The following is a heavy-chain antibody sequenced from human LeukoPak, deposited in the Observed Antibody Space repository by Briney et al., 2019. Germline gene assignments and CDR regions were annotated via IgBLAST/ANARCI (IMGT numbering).Heavy chain of an antibody. CDR3: ARDRPGRYCSTISCYSASPFDP. V-gene: IGHV1-2*02. CDR1: GYTFTGYY. CDR2: INPNSGGT. D-gene: IGHD2-2*02. J-gene: IGHJ5*02. Sequence: GASVKVSCKASGYTFTGYYMHWVRQAPGQGLEWMGWINPNSGGTNYAQKFQGGVTMTRDTSISTAYMELSSLRSEDTAVYYYARDRPGRYCSTISCYSASPFDPWGQGTLVTVSS.